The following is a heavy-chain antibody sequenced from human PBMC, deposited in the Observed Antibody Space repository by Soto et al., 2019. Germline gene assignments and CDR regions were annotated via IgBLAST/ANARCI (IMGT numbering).Heavy chain of an antibody. J-gene: IGHJ6*02. Sequence: GESLKISCKGSEYRFNSYWIGWVRQMPGKGLEWIGMIYPGDSDTTYSPSFEGQVTMSVDKSISTAYLQWSSLKASDSATYYCARQESNGAYVYFAMDVWGQGTTVTVSS. CDR2: IYPGDSDT. D-gene: IGHD3-9*01. CDR1: EYRFNSYW. CDR3: ARQESNGAYVYFAMDV. V-gene: IGHV5-51*01.